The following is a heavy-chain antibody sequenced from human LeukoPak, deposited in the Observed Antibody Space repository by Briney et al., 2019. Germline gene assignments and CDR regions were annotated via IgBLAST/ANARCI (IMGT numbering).Heavy chain of an antibody. J-gene: IGHJ5*02. Sequence: SETLSLTCTVSGDSFSRTSYYWGWIRQAPGKGLDWIGSISYNGVTYLNPSIESRVTISADTSRTQVYLKLTSVSAADTGVYYCARHGGTSILIPYSWFAPWGQGKLVTVPS. D-gene: IGHD1/OR15-1a*01. CDR3: ARHGGTSILIPYSWFAP. V-gene: IGHV4-39*01. CDR1: GDSFSRTSYY. CDR2: ISYNGVT.